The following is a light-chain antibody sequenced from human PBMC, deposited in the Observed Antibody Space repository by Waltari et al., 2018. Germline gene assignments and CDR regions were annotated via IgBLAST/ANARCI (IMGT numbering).Light chain of an antibody. J-gene: IGLJ1*01. CDR2: EVT. CDR1: SSDVGAYNY. V-gene: IGLV2-14*01. CDR3: SSHTTSDSLV. Sequence: QSALTQPASVSGSPGQSITISCTGTSSDVGAYNYVSWYQQHPGKVPQLMIYEVTNRPSGVSNRFSGSKSCNTASLTISGLQPEDEADYYCSSHTTSDSLVFGTGTKVTVL.